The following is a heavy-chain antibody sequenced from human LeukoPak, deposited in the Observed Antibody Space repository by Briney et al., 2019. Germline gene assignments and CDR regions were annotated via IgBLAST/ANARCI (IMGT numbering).Heavy chain of an antibody. V-gene: IGHV4-34*01. CDR2: ISHTGIT. J-gene: IGHJ2*01. CDR1: GGSFSGYY. D-gene: IGHD3-22*01. Sequence: PSETLSLTCAVYGGSFSGYYWSWIRQPPGKGLEWIAEISHTGITNYNPSLKSRVTISVDTSKSQFSLKLSSVTAADTAMYYCARGLDSSDYYYWYFDLWGRGTLVTVSS. CDR3: ARGLDSSDYYYWYFDL.